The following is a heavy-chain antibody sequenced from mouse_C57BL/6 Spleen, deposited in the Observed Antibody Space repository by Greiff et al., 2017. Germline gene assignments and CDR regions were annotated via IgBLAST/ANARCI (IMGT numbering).Heavy chain of an antibody. J-gene: IGHJ2*01. CDR1: GFNIKDDY. D-gene: IGHD2-14*01. CDR2: IDPENGDP. Sequence: VQLQQSGAELVRPGASVKLSCTASGFNIKDDYMHWVKQRPEQGLEWIGWIDPENGDPEYASKFQGKAPITADPSSNPAYLQLSSLTSEDTAFYYSTRYCGGYWGQGTTLTVSS. CDR3: TRYCGGY. V-gene: IGHV14-4*01.